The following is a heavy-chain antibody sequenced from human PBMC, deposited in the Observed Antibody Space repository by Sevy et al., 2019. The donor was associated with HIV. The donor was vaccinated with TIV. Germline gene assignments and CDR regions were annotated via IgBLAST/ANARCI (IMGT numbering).Heavy chain of an antibody. D-gene: IGHD5-12*01. CDR2: ISSSGSTI. CDR1: GFTFSSYE. CDR3: ARDPERWLQRGYFDY. J-gene: IGHJ4*02. Sequence: SGSLRLSCAASGFTFSSYEMNWVRQAPGKGLEGVSYISSSGSTIYYADSVKGRFTISRDNAKNSLYLQINSLRAEDTAVYYCARDPERWLQRGYFDYWGQGTLVTVSS. V-gene: IGHV3-48*03.